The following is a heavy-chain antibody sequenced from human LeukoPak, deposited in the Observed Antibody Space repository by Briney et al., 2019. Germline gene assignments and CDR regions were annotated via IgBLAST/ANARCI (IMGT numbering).Heavy chain of an antibody. V-gene: IGHV4-4*07. Sequence: SETLSVTCTVSGGSISSYYWSWIRQPAGKGLEWIGRIYTSGSTNYNPSLKSRVTMSVDTSKNQFSLKLSSVTAADTAVYYCASSQSWSSSFYFDYWGQGTLVTVSS. D-gene: IGHD6-6*01. J-gene: IGHJ4*02. CDR2: IYTSGST. CDR1: GGSISSYY. CDR3: ASSQSWSSSFYFDY.